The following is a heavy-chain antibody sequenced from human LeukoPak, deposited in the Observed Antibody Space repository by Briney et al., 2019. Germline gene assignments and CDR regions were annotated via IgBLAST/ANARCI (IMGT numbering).Heavy chain of an antibody. V-gene: IGHV4-4*07. CDR3: ARDGGSGWYDY. Sequence: SETLSLTCNFSGVSIDKYWWTWIRRPAGKGLEWIGRIHTTGATNYNPSLKSRAIMSLDMSKNHFSLKLTSVTAADTAMYYCARDGGSGWYDYWGQGTLVTVSS. CDR1: GVSIDKYW. CDR2: IHTTGAT. J-gene: IGHJ4*02. D-gene: IGHD6-19*01.